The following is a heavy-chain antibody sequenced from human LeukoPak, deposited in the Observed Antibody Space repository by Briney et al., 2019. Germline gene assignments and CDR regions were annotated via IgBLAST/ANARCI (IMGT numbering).Heavy chain of an antibody. V-gene: IGHV4-34*01. CDR1: GGSFSSYY. J-gene: IGHJ1*01. Sequence: PSETLSLTCAVYGGSFSSYYWSWIRQPPGKGLGWIGEINHSGSTDYNPSLKSRVTISVDTSKNQFSLKLSSVTAADTAVYYCAFSSAYQQHCGQGTLVTVSS. D-gene: IGHD3-22*01. CDR3: AFSSAYQQH. CDR2: INHSGST.